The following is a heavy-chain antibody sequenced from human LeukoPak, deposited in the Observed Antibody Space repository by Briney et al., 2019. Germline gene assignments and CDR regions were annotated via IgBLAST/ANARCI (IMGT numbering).Heavy chain of an antibody. D-gene: IGHD3-3*01. CDR1: GYTFTGYY. V-gene: IGHV1-2*02. CDR3: ARGVGAFTTFGVVNY. J-gene: IGHJ4*02. Sequence: ASVKVSCKASGYTFTGYYMHWVRQAPGQGLEWMGWINPNSGGTNYAQKFQGRVTMTRDTSISTAYMELSRLRSDDTAVYYCARGVGAFTTFGVVNYWGQGTLVTVSS. CDR2: INPNSGGT.